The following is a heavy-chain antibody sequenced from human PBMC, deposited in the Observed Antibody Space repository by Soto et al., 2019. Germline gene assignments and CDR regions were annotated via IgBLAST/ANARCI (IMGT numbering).Heavy chain of an antibody. CDR2: ISYDGSNK. V-gene: IGHV3-30*18. D-gene: IGHD2-21*02. J-gene: IGHJ3*02. CDR1: GFTFSSYG. CDR3: ANLGGDCGGDCESPMSI. Sequence: QVQLVESGGGVVQPGRSLRLSCAASGFTFSSYGMHWVRQAPGKGLEWVAVISYDGSNKYYADSVKGRFTISRDNSKNTLYLQMNSLRAEDTAVYYCANLGGDCGGDCESPMSIWGQGTMVTVSS.